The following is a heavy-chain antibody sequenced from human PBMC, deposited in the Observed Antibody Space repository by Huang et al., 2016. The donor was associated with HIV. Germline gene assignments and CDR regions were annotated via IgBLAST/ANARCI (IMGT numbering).Heavy chain of an antibody. V-gene: IGHV3-53*01. Sequence: EVQLVESGGGLIQPGGSLRLSCAASGFTVSTNYMTWVRQAPGKGLEWGSLIYSGGTTYDADAVKGRFTISRDDSENTLYRHMTSLRAGDTAVYYCAKEGDTGAALGYWGQGTLVTVS. CDR3: AKEGDTGAALGY. J-gene: IGHJ4*02. D-gene: IGHD2-8*02. CDR1: GFTVSTNY. CDR2: IYSGGTT.